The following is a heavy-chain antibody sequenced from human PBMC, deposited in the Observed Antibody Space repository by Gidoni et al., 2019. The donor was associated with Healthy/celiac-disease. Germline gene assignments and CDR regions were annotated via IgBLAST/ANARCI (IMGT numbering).Heavy chain of an antibody. Sequence: QVQLVQSGAEVKKPGASVKVSCNASGYTYTGDYMPWVRHAPGQGLEWLGWINPNSGGTNYAQKFHGRVTMTRDTSISTAYMELSRLRSDDTAVYYCARDPVGCSSTSCYMDYAFDIWGQGTMVTVSS. J-gene: IGHJ3*02. CDR3: ARDPVGCSSTSCYMDYAFDI. V-gene: IGHV1-2*02. CDR1: GYTYTGDY. D-gene: IGHD2-2*02. CDR2: INPNSGGT.